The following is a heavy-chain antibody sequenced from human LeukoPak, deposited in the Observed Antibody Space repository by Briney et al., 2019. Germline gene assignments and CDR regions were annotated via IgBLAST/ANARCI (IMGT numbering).Heavy chain of an antibody. CDR3: AIVWSSSSLLGF. Sequence: AAVKVSSKAPGYTFTRSGISWVRQATGQGLGWMGWISALIGVINYAQKLPGRVTTTTDTSTSTAYMNLMSVGADDAYLYYCAIVWSSSSLLGFWGQGPLVTVSS. D-gene: IGHD6-6*01. V-gene: IGHV1-18*01. CDR2: ISALIGVI. CDR1: GYTFTRSG. J-gene: IGHJ4*02.